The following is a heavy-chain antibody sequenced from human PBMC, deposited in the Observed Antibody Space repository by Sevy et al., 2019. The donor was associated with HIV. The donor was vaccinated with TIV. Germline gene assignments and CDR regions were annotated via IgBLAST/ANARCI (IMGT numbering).Heavy chain of an antibody. V-gene: IGHV3-15*01. CDR1: GFTFSYAW. J-gene: IGHJ6*02. CDR3: STDPIMELLVTDGMDV. Sequence: GGSLRLSCVASGFTFSYAWMSWVRQAPGKGLEWVGRIKSRPDGGATDYAAPVKGRFTISRDDSKNTLYLQMNSLKTEDTAVYYSSTDPIMELLVTDGMDVWGQGTTVTVSS. CDR2: IKSRPDGGAT. D-gene: IGHD2-8*02.